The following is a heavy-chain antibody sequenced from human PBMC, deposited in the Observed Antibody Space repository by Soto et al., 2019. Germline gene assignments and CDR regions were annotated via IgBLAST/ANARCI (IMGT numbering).Heavy chain of an antibody. CDR1: GGSISSGDYY. CDR2: IYYSGST. CDR3: ARGQGSSWYRAGPKRYYFDY. V-gene: IGHV4-30-4*01. J-gene: IGHJ4*02. Sequence: PSETLSLTCTVSGGSISSGDYYWSWIRQPPGKGLEWIGYIYYSGSTYYNPSLKSRVTISVDTSKNQFSLKLSSVTAADTAVYYCARGQGSSWYRAGPKRYYFDYWGQGTLVTVSS. D-gene: IGHD6-13*01.